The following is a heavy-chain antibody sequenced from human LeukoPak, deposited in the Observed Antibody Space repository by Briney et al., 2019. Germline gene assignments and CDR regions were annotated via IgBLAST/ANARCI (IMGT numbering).Heavy chain of an antibody. Sequence: GGSLRLSCAASGFTFSSYSMNWVCQAPGKGLEWVSSISSSSSYIYYADSVKGRFTISRDNAKNSLYLQMNSLRAEDTAVYYCARDPRGRGIYAFDIWGQGTMVTVSS. J-gene: IGHJ3*02. CDR3: ARDPRGRGIYAFDI. CDR2: ISSSSSYI. V-gene: IGHV3-21*01. CDR1: GFTFSSYS. D-gene: IGHD2/OR15-2a*01.